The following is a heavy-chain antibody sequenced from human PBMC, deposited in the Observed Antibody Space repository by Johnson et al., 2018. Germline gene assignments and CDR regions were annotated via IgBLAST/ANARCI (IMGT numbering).Heavy chain of an antibody. D-gene: IGHD3-9*01. CDR2: ISEDESEK. V-gene: IGHV3-7*01. CDR3: ARGGLPTGWLFGDA. CDR1: GFTLSNHW. J-gene: IGHJ6*01. Sequence: VQLVESGGGLVQPGGSLRLSCVASGFTLSNHWMPWVRQAPGKGLEWVATISEDESEKHYVDSVKGRFTISRDNAKNSLYLQLNSLRAEDTAVYYCARGGLPTGWLFGDAWGQGTTVTVSS.